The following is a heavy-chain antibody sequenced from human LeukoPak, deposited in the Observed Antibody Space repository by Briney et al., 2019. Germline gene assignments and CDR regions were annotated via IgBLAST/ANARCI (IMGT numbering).Heavy chain of an antibody. CDR3: AKEIYGDSTCGRCRH. V-gene: IGHV3-53*01. CDR1: GFTVSSNY. J-gene: IGHJ1*01. D-gene: IGHD4-17*01. CDR2: IYSGGST. Sequence: GGSLRLSCAASGFTVSSNYMSWVRQAPGKGLEWVSIIYSGGSTFYADSVKGRFTISIDNSKNKLYLQMNILRPEDAAASYYAKEIYGDSTCGRCRHWGQGTLVSVSS.